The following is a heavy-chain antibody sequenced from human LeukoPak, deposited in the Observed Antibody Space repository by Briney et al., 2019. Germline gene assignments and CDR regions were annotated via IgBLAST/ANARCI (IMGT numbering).Heavy chain of an antibody. J-gene: IGHJ4*02. V-gene: IGHV1-69*13. D-gene: IGHD3-22*01. CDR1: GGTFSSYA. CDR3: TREEYYDSSGRYYFDY. Sequence: ASVKVSCKASGGTFSSYAISWVRQAPGQGLEWMGGIIPIFGTANYAQKFQGRVTITADESTSTAYMELSSLRSEDTAVYYCTREEYYDSSGRYYFDYWGQGTLVTVSS. CDR2: IIPIFGTA.